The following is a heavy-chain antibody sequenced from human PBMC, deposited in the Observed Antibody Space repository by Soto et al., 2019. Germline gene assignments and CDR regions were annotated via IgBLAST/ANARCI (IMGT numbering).Heavy chain of an antibody. Sequence: QVLLVQSGAEVKKPGASVKVSCKASGYTFNSYGVSWVRQAPGQGLEWMGWISAYNGNTKYSQNLQGRVTMTIDTXXXXXXXXXXXXXXXXXXXXXXXXXXXXXXXXXYFDQWGQGTLVTVSS. CDR1: GYTFNSYG. V-gene: IGHV1-18*01. CDR2: ISAYNGNT. J-gene: IGHJ4*02. CDR3: XXXXXXXXXXXYFDQ.